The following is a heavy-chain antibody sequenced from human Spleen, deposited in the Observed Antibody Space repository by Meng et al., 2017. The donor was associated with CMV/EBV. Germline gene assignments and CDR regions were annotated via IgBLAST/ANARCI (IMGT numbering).Heavy chain of an antibody. CDR3: ARGWAYDY. CDR2: TYYRSKWYN. D-gene: IGHD2-21*01. V-gene: IGHV6-1*01. J-gene: IGHJ4*02. CDR1: VDSVSSNTGA. Sequence: SETLSLTCAISVDSVSSNTGAWNWIRQSPSRGLEWLGRTYYRSKWYNDYAVSVKSRITIDPDTSKNQFSLQLNSVTPEDTAVYYCARGWAYDYWGQGTLVTVSS.